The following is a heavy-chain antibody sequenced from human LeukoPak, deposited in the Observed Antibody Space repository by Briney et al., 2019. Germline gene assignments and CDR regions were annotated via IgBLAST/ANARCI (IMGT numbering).Heavy chain of an antibody. CDR1: GGTFSSYA. CDR2: IIPIFGTA. Sequence: GASVKVSCKASGGTFSSYAISWVRRAPGQGLEWMGGIIPIFGTANYAQKFQGRVTITADKSTSTAYMELSSLRSEDTAVYYCAGVSGDIVVVPAAYYYYYGMDVWGKGTTVTVSS. D-gene: IGHD2-2*01. V-gene: IGHV1-69*06. J-gene: IGHJ6*04. CDR3: AGVSGDIVVVPAAYYYYYGMDV.